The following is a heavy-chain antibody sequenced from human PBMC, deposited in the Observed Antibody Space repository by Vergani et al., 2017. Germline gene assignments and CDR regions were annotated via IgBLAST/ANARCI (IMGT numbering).Heavy chain of an antibody. J-gene: IGHJ6*03. D-gene: IGHD2-21*01. Sequence: VQLVESGGGLVQPGGSLRLSCAASGFTFSSYWMHWVRQAPGKGLVWVAIIYYDGSKKYYADSVKGRFTISRDNSRNTLDLLMSSLRAEDTAIYYCVREGSYCGSTTCRNPSYVYYYHMDVWGEGTTVTVSS. V-gene: IGHV3-33*08. CDR1: GFTFSSYW. CDR3: VREGSYCGSTTCRNPSYVYYYHMDV. CDR2: IYYDGSKK.